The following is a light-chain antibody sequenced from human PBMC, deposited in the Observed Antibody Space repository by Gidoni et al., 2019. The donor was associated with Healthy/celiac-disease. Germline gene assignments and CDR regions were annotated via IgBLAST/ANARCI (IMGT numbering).Light chain of an antibody. V-gene: IGLV1-40*01. CDR3: QSYDSSLSGVV. Sequence: QSVLTQPPSVSGAPAPRVTISCTGSSSNIGAGYDVHWYQQLPGTAPKLLIYGNSNRPAGVPDRCSGSKSGTSASLAITGLQAEDEADYYCQSYDSSLSGVVCGGGTKLNVX. CDR2: GNS. CDR1: SSNIGAGYD. J-gene: IGLJ2*01.